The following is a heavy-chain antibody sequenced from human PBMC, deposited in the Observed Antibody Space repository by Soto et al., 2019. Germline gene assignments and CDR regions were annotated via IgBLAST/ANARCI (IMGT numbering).Heavy chain of an antibody. V-gene: IGHV3-30*03. Sequence: GGSLRLSCAAAEFTCSNYGRHWVRQASGKGLQWLAVISYDGNNKYYADSVEGRFTISRDNSKNTVYLQMNSLRLEDTAVYYCARGPSYSDSYFDHWGQGTLVTVSS. D-gene: IGHD4-17*01. J-gene: IGHJ4*02. CDR2: ISYDGNNK. CDR1: EFTCSNYG. CDR3: ARGPSYSDSYFDH.